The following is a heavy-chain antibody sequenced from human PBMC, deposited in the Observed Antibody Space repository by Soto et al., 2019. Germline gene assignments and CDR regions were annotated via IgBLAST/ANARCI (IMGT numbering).Heavy chain of an antibody. Sequence: PGGSLRLSCAASGFTFSSYSMNWVRQAPGKGLEWVSSISSSSSYIYYADSVKGRFTISRDNAKNSLYLQMNSLRAEDTAVYYCARDGRRDGYKWGYNWFDPWGQGTLVTVSS. CDR2: ISSSSSYI. V-gene: IGHV3-21*01. J-gene: IGHJ5*02. D-gene: IGHD5-12*01. CDR1: GFTFSSYS. CDR3: ARDGRRDGYKWGYNWFDP.